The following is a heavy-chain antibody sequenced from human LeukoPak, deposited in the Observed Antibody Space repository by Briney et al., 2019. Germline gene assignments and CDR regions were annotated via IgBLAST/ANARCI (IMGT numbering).Heavy chain of an antibody. CDR3: ARDRGGSNWFDP. D-gene: IGHD1-26*01. J-gene: IGHJ5*02. CDR2: ISGSGGST. Sequence: GRSLRLSCAASGFTFSSYAMSWVRQAPGKGLEWVPAISGSGGSTYYADSVKGRFTISRDNSKNTLYLQMNSLRAEDTAVYYCARDRGGSNWFDPWGQGTLVTVSS. CDR1: GFTFSSYA. V-gene: IGHV3-23*01.